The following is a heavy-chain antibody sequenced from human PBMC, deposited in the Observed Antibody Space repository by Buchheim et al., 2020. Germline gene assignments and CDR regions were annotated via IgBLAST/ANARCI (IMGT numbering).Heavy chain of an antibody. CDR1: GFTLTGYY. CDR3: ARTSSFDY. V-gene: IGHV1-2*02. Sequence: QVQLVQSGAEVKKPGASVKVSCKASGFTLTGYYMHWVRQAPGQGLEWMGWINPDSGGTNYAQKFQGRVTMPRDTSINSAYMELSSLTADDSAVYYCARTSSFDYWGQGTL. J-gene: IGHJ4*02. CDR2: INPDSGGT.